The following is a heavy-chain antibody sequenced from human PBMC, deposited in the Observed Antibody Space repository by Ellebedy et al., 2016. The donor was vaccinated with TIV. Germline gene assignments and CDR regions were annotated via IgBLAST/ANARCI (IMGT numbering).Heavy chain of an antibody. CDR3: ATDGSYGDYLSPTHAFVM. CDR2: INQDGSEK. J-gene: IGHJ3*02. D-gene: IGHD4-17*01. Sequence: GGSLRLSCAASRFTFSSYWMSWVRQAPGKGLEWVANINQDGSEKYYVDSVWGRFTISRDNAKNSLYLQINSLRAEDTAVYYCATDGSYGDYLSPTHAFVMWGQGTMVTFSS. CDR1: RFTFSSYW. V-gene: IGHV3-7*01.